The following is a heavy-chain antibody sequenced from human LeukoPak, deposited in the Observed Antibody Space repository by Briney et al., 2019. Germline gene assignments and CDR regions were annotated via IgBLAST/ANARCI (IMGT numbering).Heavy chain of an antibody. D-gene: IGHD6-19*01. CDR3: ARGPRLSSGWCTTFNNWFDP. V-gene: IGHV1-8*01. CDR2: MNPNSGNT. J-gene: IGHJ5*02. Sequence: AASVKVSCKASGYTFTSYDINWVRQATGQGLEWMGWMNPNSGNTGYAQKFQGRVTMTRNTSISTAYMELSSLRSEDTAVYYCARGPRLSSGWCTTFNNWFDPWGQGTLVTVSS. CDR1: GYTFTSYD.